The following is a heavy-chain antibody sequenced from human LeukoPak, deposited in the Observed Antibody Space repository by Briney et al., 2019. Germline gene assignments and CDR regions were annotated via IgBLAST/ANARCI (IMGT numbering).Heavy chain of an antibody. CDR3: ARDVNGVVVVAATVDH. CDR2: FDPEDGET. J-gene: IGHJ4*02. Sequence: GASVKVSCKVSGYTLTELSMHWVRQAPGKGLEWMGGFDPEDGETIYAQKFQGRVTMTEDTSTDTAYMELSSLRSEDAAVYYCARDVNGVVVVAATVDHWGQGTLVTVSS. CDR1: GYTLTELS. V-gene: IGHV1-24*01. D-gene: IGHD2-15*01.